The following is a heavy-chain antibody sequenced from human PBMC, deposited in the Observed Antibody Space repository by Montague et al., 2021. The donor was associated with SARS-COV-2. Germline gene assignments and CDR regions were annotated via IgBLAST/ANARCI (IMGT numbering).Heavy chain of an antibody. CDR2: IYYSGST. CDR1: GGSISSSSNY. Sequence: SETLSLTCTVSGGSISSSSNYWGWIRQPPGKGLEWIGSIYYSGSTHYDSSLKSRVTISVDTSKNQFSLKLNSVTAADTAVYYCARLVWFGELSSENWFDPRGQGTLVTVSS. CDR3: ARLVWFGELSSENWFDP. D-gene: IGHD3-10*01. J-gene: IGHJ5*02. V-gene: IGHV4-39*01.